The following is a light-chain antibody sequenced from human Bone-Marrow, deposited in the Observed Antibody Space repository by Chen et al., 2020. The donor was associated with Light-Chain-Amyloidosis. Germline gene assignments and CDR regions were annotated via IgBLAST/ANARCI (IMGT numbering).Light chain of an antibody. V-gene: IGLV2-8*01. CDR2: EDT. CDR1: SGDLGGYDF. Sequence: QSALTQPPSASGSLGQSVTISCAGTSGDLGGYDFVSWYQQHPGKAPKLMIHEDTKRPSGVPSRFSGSTSGNAASLTVSGLQAEDEADYYCCAFAGNDDWVFGGGTKLTVL. CDR3: CAFAGNDDWV. J-gene: IGLJ3*02.